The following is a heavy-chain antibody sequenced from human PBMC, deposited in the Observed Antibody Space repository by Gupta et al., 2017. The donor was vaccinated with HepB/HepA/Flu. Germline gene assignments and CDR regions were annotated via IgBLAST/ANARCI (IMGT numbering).Heavy chain of an antibody. Sequence: QLQLQESGPGLVKPSETLSLTCTVSGGSISSSSYYWGWIRQPPGKGLEWIGSIYYSGSTYYNPSLKSRVTISVDTSKNQFSLKLSSVTAADTAVYYCARTKTWPKYYFDYWGQGTLVTVSS. CDR2: IYYSGST. CDR3: ARTKTWPKYYFDY. J-gene: IGHJ4*02. CDR1: GGSISSSSYY. V-gene: IGHV4-39*01. D-gene: IGHD5-12*01.